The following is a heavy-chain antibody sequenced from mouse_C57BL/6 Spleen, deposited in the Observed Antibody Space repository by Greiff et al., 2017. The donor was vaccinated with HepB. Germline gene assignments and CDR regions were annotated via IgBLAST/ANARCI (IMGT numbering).Heavy chain of an antibody. V-gene: IGHV1-52*01. CDR1: GYTFTSYW. CDR3: ARPSTVRGFDY. Sequence: QVQLQQPGAELVRPGSSVKLSCKASGYTFTSYWMHWVKQRPIQGLEWIGNIDPSDSETHYNQKFKDKATLTVDKSSSTAYMQLSSLTSEDSAVYYCARPSTVRGFDYWGQGTTLTVSS. D-gene: IGHD1-1*01. J-gene: IGHJ2*01. CDR2: IDPSDSET.